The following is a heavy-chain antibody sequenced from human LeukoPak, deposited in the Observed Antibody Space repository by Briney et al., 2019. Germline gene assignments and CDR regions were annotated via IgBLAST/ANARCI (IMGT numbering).Heavy chain of an antibody. CDR1: GGSFSGYY. CDR3: ARNSSTIVSRIRIAIGFDS. Sequence: SETLSLTCAVYGGSFSGYYWSWIRQPPGKGQEWIGEINHSGSTNYNPSLKSRVTISVDTSKNQFSLKLTSVTAADTAIYYCARNSSTIVSRIRIAIGFDSWGQGTRVTVSS. V-gene: IGHV4-34*01. J-gene: IGHJ4*02. D-gene: IGHD5/OR15-5a*01. CDR2: INHSGST.